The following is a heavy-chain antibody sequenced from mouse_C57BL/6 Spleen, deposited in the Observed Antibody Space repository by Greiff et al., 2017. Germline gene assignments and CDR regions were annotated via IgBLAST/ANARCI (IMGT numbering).Heavy chain of an antibody. CDR1: GYAFSSYW. D-gene: IGHD4-1*01. V-gene: IGHV1-80*01. J-gene: IGHJ2*01. Sequence: VKLQESGAELVKPGASVKISCKASGYAFSSYWMNWVKQRPGKGLEWIGQIYPGDGDTNYNGKFKGKATLTADKSSSTADMQLSSLTSEDSAVYFCARQLTGTNGYFDYWGQGTTLTVSS. CDR2: IYPGDGDT. CDR3: ARQLTGTNGYFDY.